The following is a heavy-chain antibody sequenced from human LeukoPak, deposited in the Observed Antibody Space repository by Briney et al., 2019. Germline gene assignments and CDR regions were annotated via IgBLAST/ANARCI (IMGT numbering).Heavy chain of an antibody. CDR2: IRYDVSNK. D-gene: IGHD2-15*01. CDR3: AKSARRYCSGGSCYYFDY. J-gene: IGHJ4*02. CDR1: GFTLSSYG. Sequence: PGGSLRLSCAASGFTLSSYGMHWVRQAPGKGLEWVAFIRYDVSNKYYADSVKGRFTISRDNSKNTLYLQMNSLRAEDTAVYYCAKSARRYCSGGSCYYFDYWGQGTLVTVSS. V-gene: IGHV3-30*02.